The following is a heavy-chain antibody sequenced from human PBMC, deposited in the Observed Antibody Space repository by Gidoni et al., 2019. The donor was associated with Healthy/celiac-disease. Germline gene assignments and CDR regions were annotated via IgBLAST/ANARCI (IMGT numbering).Heavy chain of an antibody. D-gene: IGHD6-19*01. CDR2: ISGSGGST. CDR3: AKAGVPAVAGFDY. Sequence: EVQLLESGGGLVQPGGSLSLSCAASGFTFSSYAMSWVRQAPGKGLEWVSAISGSGGSTYYADSVKGRFTISRDNSKNTLYLQMNSLRAEDTAVYYCAKAGVPAVAGFDYWGQGTLVTVSS. J-gene: IGHJ4*02. CDR1: GFTFSSYA. V-gene: IGHV3-23*01.